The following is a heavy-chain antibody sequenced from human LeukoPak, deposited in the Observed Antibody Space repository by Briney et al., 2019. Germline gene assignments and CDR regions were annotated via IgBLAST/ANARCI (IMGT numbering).Heavy chain of an antibody. CDR1: GFTFSSFT. D-gene: IGHD2-2*01. CDR2: ISSSSSSI. CDR3: VRDCSSTSCSLFDY. J-gene: IGHJ4*02. V-gene: IGHV3-21*01. Sequence: GGSLRLSCAASGFTFSSFTMNWVRQAPGKGLEWVSSISSSSSSIYYADSVKGRFTISRDNAKNSLYLQMNSLRAEDTAVYYCVRDCSSTSCSLFDYWGQGTLVTVSS.